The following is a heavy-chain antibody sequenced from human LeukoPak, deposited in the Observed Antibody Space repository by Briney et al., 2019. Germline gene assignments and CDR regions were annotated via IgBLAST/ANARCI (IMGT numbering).Heavy chain of an antibody. CDR2: IYYSGST. Sequence: GSLRLSCAASGFTFSNAWMSWIRQPPGKGLEWIGYIYYSGSTNYNPSLKSRVTISVDTSKNQFSLKLSSVTAADTAVYYCARGTTVGDYVYYGMDVWGQGTTVTVSS. J-gene: IGHJ6*02. D-gene: IGHD1-1*01. CDR3: ARGTTVGDYVYYGMDV. V-gene: IGHV4-59*01. CDR1: GFTFSNAW.